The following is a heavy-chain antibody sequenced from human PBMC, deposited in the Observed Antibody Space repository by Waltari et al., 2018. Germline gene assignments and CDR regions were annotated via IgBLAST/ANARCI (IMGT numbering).Heavy chain of an antibody. V-gene: IGHV1-2*02. D-gene: IGHD3-10*01. J-gene: IGHJ4*02. CDR2: SSPNNGDN. Sequence: QVQLAQSGAEEKKPGASVTVSCKASGYTFTGYYIHWVRQAPGQGREWMGWSSPNNGDNKYAQKFQGRVTMTRDTSINTAYMELSSLTSDDTAVYYCARDGPGAGNDDFDYWGQGTLVSVSS. CDR3: ARDGPGAGNDDFDY. CDR1: GYTFTGYY.